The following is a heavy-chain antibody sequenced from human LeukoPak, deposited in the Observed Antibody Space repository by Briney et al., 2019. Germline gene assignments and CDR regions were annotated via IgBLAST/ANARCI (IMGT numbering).Heavy chain of an antibody. CDR1: GGSISSGGYY. J-gene: IGHJ4*02. Sequence: SETLSLTCTVSGGSISSGGYYWSWIRQHPGKGLEWIGYIYYSGSTYYNPSLKSRVTISVDTSKNQFSLKLSSVTAADTAVYYCAREKRMATTPKQDYYFDYWGQGTLVTVSS. D-gene: IGHD5-24*01. CDR2: IYYSGST. V-gene: IGHV4-31*03. CDR3: AREKRMATTPKQDYYFDY.